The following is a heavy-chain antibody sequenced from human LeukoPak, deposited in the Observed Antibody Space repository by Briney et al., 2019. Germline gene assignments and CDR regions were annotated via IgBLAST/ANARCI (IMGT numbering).Heavy chain of an antibody. CDR3: AAREAVGNYRYND. D-gene: IGHD3-16*02. CDR2: IIPLFGTA. V-gene: IGHV1-69*06. Sequence: ASVKVSCKSSGGTLNSYGIMWVRQAPGQGLEWMGAIIPLFGTAKYAPKFQGRVTFTADTSTSTAYMELSSLRSEDTAFYYCAAREAVGNYRYNDWGQGTLVTVSS. J-gene: IGHJ1*01. CDR1: GGTLNSYG.